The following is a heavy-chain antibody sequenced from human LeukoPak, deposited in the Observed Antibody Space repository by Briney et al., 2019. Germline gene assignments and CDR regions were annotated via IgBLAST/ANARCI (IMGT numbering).Heavy chain of an antibody. V-gene: IGHV4-59*01. J-gene: IGHJ4*02. Sequence: SETLSLTCTVSGGSISYYYWSWIRQSPGKGLEWIGYIYYSGTTNYNPSLKSRVTISVDTSKNQFSLQLRSVTAADTAVYYCARESSSSPSFDYWGQGTLVTVSS. D-gene: IGHD6-6*01. CDR3: ARESSSSPSFDY. CDR1: GGSISYYY. CDR2: IYYSGTT.